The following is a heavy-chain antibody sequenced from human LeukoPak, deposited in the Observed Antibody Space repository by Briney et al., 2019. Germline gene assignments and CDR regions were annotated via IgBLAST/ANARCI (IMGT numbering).Heavy chain of an antibody. CDR1: GDSVSSNSAA. Sequence: SQTLSLTCAISGDSVSSNSAAWPWIRQSPSRGLEWLGSTYYRSKWYNDYAVSVKSQITINPDTSKNQFSLQLNSVTPEDTAVYYCARAYNWNLYYYYMDVWGKGTTVTVSS. CDR2: TYYRSKWYN. J-gene: IGHJ6*03. CDR3: ARAYNWNLYYYYMDV. V-gene: IGHV6-1*01. D-gene: IGHD1-7*01.